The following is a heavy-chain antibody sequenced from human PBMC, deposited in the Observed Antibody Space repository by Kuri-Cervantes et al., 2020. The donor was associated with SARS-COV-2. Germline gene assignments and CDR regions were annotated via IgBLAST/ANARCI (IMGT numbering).Heavy chain of an antibody. D-gene: IGHD6-19*01. CDR1: GFTFSSYG. J-gene: IGHJ4*02. CDR2: ISYDGSNK. V-gene: IGHV3-30*03. CDR3: AREAGALDY. Sequence: GESLKISCAASGFTFSSYGMHWVRQAPGKGLEWVAVISYDGSNKYYVDSVKGRFTVSRDNSQNTLFLEMNSLRPEDTAVYYCAREAGALDYWGQGTLVTVSS.